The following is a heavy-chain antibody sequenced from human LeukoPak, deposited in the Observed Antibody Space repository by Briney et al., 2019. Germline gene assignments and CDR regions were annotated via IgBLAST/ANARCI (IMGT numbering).Heavy chain of an antibody. CDR1: GFTFSSYA. D-gene: IGHD2-15*01. V-gene: IGHV3-23*01. CDR2: ISGSDGRT. J-gene: IGHJ4*02. Sequence: PGGSLRLSCAASGFTFSSYAVNWVRQAPGKGLEWVSTISGSDGRTYYADSVKGRFTVSSDNSKNTLYLQMSSLRAEDTAVYYCASSPSVVVAATLNYWGQGTLVTVSS. CDR3: ASSPSVVVAATLNY.